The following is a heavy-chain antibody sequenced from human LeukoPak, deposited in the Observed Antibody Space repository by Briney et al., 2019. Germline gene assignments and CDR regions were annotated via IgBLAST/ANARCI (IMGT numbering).Heavy chain of an antibody. CDR2: IYPGDSDT. Sequence: ESLKISCKGSGYSFTSYWIGWVRQMPGKGLEWMGIIYPGDSDTRYSPSFQGQVTISADKSISTAYLQWSSLKASDTAMYYCARGWHYYDSSGYYDYWGQGTLVTVSS. CDR1: GYSFTSYW. CDR3: ARGWHYYDSSGYYDY. J-gene: IGHJ4*02. D-gene: IGHD3-22*01. V-gene: IGHV5-51*01.